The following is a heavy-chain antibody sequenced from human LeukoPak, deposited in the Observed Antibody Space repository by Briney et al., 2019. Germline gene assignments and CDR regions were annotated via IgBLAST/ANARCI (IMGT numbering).Heavy chain of an antibody. J-gene: IGHJ4*02. V-gene: IGHV3-30*02. CDR1: GFTFSSYG. CDR2: IRYDESKT. CDR3: AKSHLPNSYSGTYYCDY. D-gene: IGHD1-26*01. Sequence: GGSRRLSCAASGFTFSSYGMHWVRQAPAKGLEWVAFIRYDESKTFYGDSVKGRFTVSRDNSKNTLYLQMNSLRADDTAVYYCAKSHLPNSYSGTYYCDYWGQGTQVTVSS.